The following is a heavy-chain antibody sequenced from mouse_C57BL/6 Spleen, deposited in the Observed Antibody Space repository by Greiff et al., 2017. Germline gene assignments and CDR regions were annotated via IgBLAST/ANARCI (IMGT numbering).Heavy chain of an antibody. Sequence: QVQLQQPGAELVKPGASVKLSCKASGYTFTSYWMHWVKQRPGQGLEWIGMIHPNSGSTNYNEKFKSKATLTVDKSSSTADMQLSSLTSEDSAVYYCARAEECLDYWGQGTSVTVSS. CDR3: ARAEECLDY. J-gene: IGHJ4*01. CDR1: GYTFTSYW. CDR2: IHPNSGST. V-gene: IGHV1-64*01.